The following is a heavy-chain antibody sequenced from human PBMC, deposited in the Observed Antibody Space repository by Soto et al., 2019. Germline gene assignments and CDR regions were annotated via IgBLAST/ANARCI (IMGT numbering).Heavy chain of an antibody. CDR2: IIPILGIA. CDR3: ARDSLSTIEAAGSDP. D-gene: IGHD6-13*01. J-gene: IGHJ5*02. Sequence: QVQLVQSGAEVKKPGSSVKVSCKASGGTFSSYTISWVRQAPGQGLEWMGRIIPILGIANYAQKFQGRVTMTADKARRTAYMELSSLRSEDTAVYYWARDSLSTIEAAGSDPWGQGTLVTVSS. V-gene: IGHV1-69*08. CDR1: GGTFSSYT.